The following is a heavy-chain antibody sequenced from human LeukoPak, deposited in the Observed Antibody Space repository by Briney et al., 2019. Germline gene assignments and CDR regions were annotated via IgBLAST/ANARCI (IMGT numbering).Heavy chain of an antibody. CDR2: ISSSGHTI. CDR3: AREDHRSHNWFDP. Sequence: GGCLRLSCTTSGFTFSSYEMNCVSHAPGKGLEWVSYISSSGHTIYYADSVQGRFTISKDNAKKSLYLQMNSLRAEDTAVYYCAREDHRSHNWFDPWGQGNLVTVSS. D-gene: IGHD1-14*01. CDR1: GFTFSSYE. V-gene: IGHV3-48*03. J-gene: IGHJ5*02.